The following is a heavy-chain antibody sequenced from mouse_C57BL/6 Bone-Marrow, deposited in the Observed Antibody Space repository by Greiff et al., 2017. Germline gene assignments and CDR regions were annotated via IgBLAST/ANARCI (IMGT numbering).Heavy chain of an antibody. Sequence: EVKVVESGGGLVQPGGSMKLSCVASGFTFSNYWMNWVRQSPEKGLEWVAQIRLKSDNYATHYAESVKGRFTISRDDSKSSVYLQMNNLRAEDTGIYYCTDQSCYSNYGYFDVWGTGTTVTVSS. CDR1: GFTFSNYW. CDR2: IRLKSDNYAT. J-gene: IGHJ1*03. D-gene: IGHD2-5*01. CDR3: TDQSCYSNYGYFDV. V-gene: IGHV6-3*01.